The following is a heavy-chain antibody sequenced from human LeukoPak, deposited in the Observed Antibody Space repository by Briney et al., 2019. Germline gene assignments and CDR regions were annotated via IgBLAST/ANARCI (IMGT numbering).Heavy chain of an antibody. CDR2: ISYDGSNK. J-gene: IGHJ4*02. CDR1: GYTFTSYA. D-gene: IGHD3-16*01. CDR3: ARRMLLYDYVWGSYNFDY. V-gene: IGHV3-30*04. Sequence: SCKASGYTFTSYAMHWVRQAPGKGLEWVAVISYDGSNKYYADSVKGRFTISRDNSKNTLYLQMNSLRAEDTAVYYCARRMLLYDYVWGSYNFDYWGQGTLVTVSS.